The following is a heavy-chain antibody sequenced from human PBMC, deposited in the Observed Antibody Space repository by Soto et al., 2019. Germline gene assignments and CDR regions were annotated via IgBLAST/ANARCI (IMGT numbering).Heavy chain of an antibody. Sequence: PSETLSLTCTVSGGPISSGDYYWSWIRQPPGKGLEWIGYIYYSGSTYYDPSLKSRVTISVDTSKNQFSLKLSSVTAADTAVYYCARHRSGYDFSPYNWFDPWGQGTLVTVSS. CDR2: IYYSGST. V-gene: IGHV4-30-4*01. CDR3: ARHRSGYDFSPYNWFDP. CDR1: GGPISSGDYY. J-gene: IGHJ5*02. D-gene: IGHD5-12*01.